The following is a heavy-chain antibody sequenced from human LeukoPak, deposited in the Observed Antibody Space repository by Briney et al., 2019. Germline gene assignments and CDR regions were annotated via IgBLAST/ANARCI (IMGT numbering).Heavy chain of an antibody. CDR3: AILMVPSYDS. V-gene: IGHV1-18*01. J-gene: IGHJ4*02. CDR1: GYTFSSYG. CDR2: ISAYNGNI. D-gene: IGHD2-8*01. Sequence: GASVTVSCKASGYTFSSYGVSWVRQAPGQGLEWMGWISAYNGNINYARKLQGRVNMTTDTSTNTAYMELRSLRSDDTAVYYCAILMVPSYDSWGQGTLVTVSS.